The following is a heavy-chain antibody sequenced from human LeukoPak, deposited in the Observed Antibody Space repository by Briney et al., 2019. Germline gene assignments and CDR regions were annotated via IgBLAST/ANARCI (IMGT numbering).Heavy chain of an antibody. V-gene: IGHV3-74*01. CDR2: IRSDGGSS. Sequence: GGSLRLSCAASGFTFSSYGMHWVRQAPGKGLVWVSRIRSDGGSSTYADSVKGRFTISRDNAKNTLYLQMNTLRAEDTAVYYCVRDLDLGGYSSFVSWGQGTLVTVSS. D-gene: IGHD4-23*01. J-gene: IGHJ4*02. CDR3: VRDLDLGGYSSFVS. CDR1: GFTFSSYG.